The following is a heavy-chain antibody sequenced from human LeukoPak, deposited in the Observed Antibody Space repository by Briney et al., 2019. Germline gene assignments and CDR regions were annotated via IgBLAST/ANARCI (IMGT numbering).Heavy chain of an antibody. V-gene: IGHV4-59*08. Sequence: SETLTLTCTVSGGSISSYYWSWIRQPPGKGLEWIGYIYYSGSTNYNPSLKSRVTISVDTSKNQFSLKLSSVTAADTAVYYCARHSRAGYNYGLGYWSQGTLVTVSS. J-gene: IGHJ4*02. D-gene: IGHD5-24*01. CDR1: GGSISSYY. CDR3: ARHSRAGYNYGLGY. CDR2: IYYSGST.